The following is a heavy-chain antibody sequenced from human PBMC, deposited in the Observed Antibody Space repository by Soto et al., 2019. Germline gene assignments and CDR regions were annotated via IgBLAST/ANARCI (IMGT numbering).Heavy chain of an antibody. J-gene: IGHJ6*02. CDR3: ARGDDTRAVIFYGMDV. CDR2: INPSGGST. V-gene: IGHV1-46*01. Sequence: ASVKVSCKASGYTFTSYAMHWVRQAPGQRLEWMGIINPSGGSTSFAQKFQGRVTMTRDTSTSTLYMELSSLTSEDTAVYYCARGDDTRAVIFYGMDVWGQGTTVTVSS. D-gene: IGHD3-10*01. CDR1: GYTFTSYA.